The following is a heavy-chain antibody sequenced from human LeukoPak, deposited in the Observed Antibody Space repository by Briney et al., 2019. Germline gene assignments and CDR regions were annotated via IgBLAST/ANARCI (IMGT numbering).Heavy chain of an antibody. V-gene: IGHV1-69*05. Sequence: VASVKLSCKASGGTFSSYAINWVRQAPGQGLEWMGGIIPIFGTANYAQKFQGRVTITTDESTSTAYMELSSLRSEDTAVYYCARVFARSGEVSGSYYYYWGQGTLVTVSS. CDR3: ARVFARSGEVSGSYYYY. CDR2: IIPIFGTA. J-gene: IGHJ4*02. D-gene: IGHD1-26*01. CDR1: GGTFSSYA.